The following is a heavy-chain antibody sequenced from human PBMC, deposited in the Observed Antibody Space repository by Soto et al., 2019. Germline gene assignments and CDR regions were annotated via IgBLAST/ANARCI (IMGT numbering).Heavy chain of an antibody. CDR2: INAKSGGT. Sequence: QVQLVQSGAEVKDPGASVRVSCKASGYSFSDFYVHWLRQAPGQGLEWMGWINAKSGGTLYAPKFQGWVTMTRDTSVSTVYLELSRLKSDDTAVYYCARDVDETYHYDRTDNYWGPLAPWGQGTLVTVST. D-gene: IGHD3-10*02. J-gene: IGHJ5*02. CDR1: GYSFSDFY. V-gene: IGHV1-2*04. CDR3: ARDVDETYHYDRTDNYWGPLAP.